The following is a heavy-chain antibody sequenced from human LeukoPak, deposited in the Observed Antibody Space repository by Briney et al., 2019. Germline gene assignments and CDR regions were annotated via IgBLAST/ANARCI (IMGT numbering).Heavy chain of an antibody. CDR1: GFTVSSNY. Sequence: WGSLRLSCAASGFTVSSNYMSWVRQAPGKGLEWVSVISSSGITYSADSVKGRFTISRDNSKNMVCLQMNSLRAEDTAVYYCARGGDSSGSIRSAFDIWGQGTMVTVSS. D-gene: IGHD3-22*01. CDR3: ARGGDSSGSIRSAFDI. CDR2: ISSSGIT. J-gene: IGHJ3*02. V-gene: IGHV3-53*01.